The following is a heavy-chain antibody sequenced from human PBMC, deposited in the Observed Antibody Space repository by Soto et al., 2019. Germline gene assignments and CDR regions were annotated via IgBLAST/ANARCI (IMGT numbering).Heavy chain of an antibody. V-gene: IGHV2-5*02. Sequence: QITLKESGPTLVQPTQTLTLTCTFSGFSLSTSGVGVGWIRQPPGNALEWLALIYWDDDKGYSTSLKSRLTITNDTSKNQVVLTITNIDPVDAATYYCAHGSNWFDPWGQGTLVTFSS. D-gene: IGHD6-6*01. CDR1: GFSLSTSGVG. CDR3: AHGSNWFDP. J-gene: IGHJ5*02. CDR2: IYWDDDK.